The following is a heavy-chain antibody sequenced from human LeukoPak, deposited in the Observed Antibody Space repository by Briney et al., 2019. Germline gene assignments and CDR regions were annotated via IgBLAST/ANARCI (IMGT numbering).Heavy chain of an antibody. CDR1: GYTFTCYY. CDR2: INPNSGGT. Sequence: ASVKVSCKASGYTFTCYYMHWVRQAPGQGLEWMGWINPNSGGTNYAQKFQGRVTMTRDTSISTAYMELSRLRSDDTAVYYCARDSSEVAGTHFDYGGQGTLVTVSS. V-gene: IGHV1-2*02. CDR3: ARDSSEVAGTHFDY. J-gene: IGHJ4*02. D-gene: IGHD6-19*01.